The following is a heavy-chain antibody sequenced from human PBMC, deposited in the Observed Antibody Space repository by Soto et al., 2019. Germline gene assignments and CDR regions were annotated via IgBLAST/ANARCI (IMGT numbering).Heavy chain of an antibody. J-gene: IGHJ5*02. Sequence: PSETLSLTCTVSGGSISSSSYYWGWIRQPPGKGLEWIGSIYYSGSTYYNPSLKSRVTISVDTSKNQFSLKLSSVTAADTAVYYCARVLRFLEWSWGQGTLVTVSS. CDR1: GGSISSSSYY. CDR2: IYYSGST. CDR3: ARVLRFLEWS. V-gene: IGHV4-39*01. D-gene: IGHD3-3*01.